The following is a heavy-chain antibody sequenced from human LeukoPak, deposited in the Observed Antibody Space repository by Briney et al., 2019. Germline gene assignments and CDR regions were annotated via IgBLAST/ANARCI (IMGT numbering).Heavy chain of an antibody. Sequence: GRSLRLSCAASGFTFSSYAMHWVRQAPGKGLEWVAVISYDGSNKYYADSVKGRFTISRDNSKNTLYLQMNSLRAEDTAVYYCARVKLEYCGVQCGIDYWGQGTLVTVSS. V-gene: IGHV3-30*04. CDR2: ISYDGSNK. CDR3: ARVKLEYCGVQCGIDY. J-gene: IGHJ4*02. CDR1: GFTFSSYA. D-gene: IGHD2-21*01.